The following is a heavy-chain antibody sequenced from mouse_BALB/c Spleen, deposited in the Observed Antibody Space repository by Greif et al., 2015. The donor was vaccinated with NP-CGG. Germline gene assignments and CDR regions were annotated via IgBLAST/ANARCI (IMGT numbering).Heavy chain of an antibody. V-gene: IGHV7-1*02. D-gene: IGHD2-1*01. CDR2: SRNKANDYTT. J-gene: IGHJ4*01. Sequence: EVKVEESGGGLVQPGGSLRLSCATSGFTFSDFYMEWVRQPPGKRLEWIAASRNKANDYTTEYSASVKGRFIVSRDTSQSILYLQMNALRAEDTAIYYCARDGNYYAMDYWGQGTSVPFSS. CDR3: ARDGNYYAMDY. CDR1: GFTFSDFY.